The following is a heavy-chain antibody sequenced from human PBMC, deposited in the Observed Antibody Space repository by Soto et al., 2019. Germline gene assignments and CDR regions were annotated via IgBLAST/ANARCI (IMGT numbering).Heavy chain of an antibody. CDR2: INPSGGST. V-gene: IGHV1-46*01. CDR3: ARDTVLRFLERSYGMDV. J-gene: IGHJ6*02. Sequence: ASVKVSCTASGYTFTSYYMHWVRQAPGQGLEWMGIINPSGGSTSYAQKFQGRVTMTRDTSTSTVYMELSSLRSEDTAVYYCARDTVLRFLERSYGMDVWGQGTTVTVSS. D-gene: IGHD3-3*01. CDR1: GYTFTSYY.